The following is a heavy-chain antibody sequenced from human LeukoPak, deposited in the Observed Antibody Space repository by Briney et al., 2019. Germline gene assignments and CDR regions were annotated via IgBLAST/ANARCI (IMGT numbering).Heavy chain of an antibody. D-gene: IGHD6-13*01. V-gene: IGHV4-34*01. CDR3: ARRTGIAAAGTGLVYFDY. CDR2: INHSGST. CDR1: GGSFSGYY. J-gene: IGHJ4*02. Sequence: SETLSLTCAVYGGSFSGYYWSWIRQPPGKGLEWIGEINHSGSTNYNPSLKSRVTISVDTSKNQFSLKLSSVTAADTAVYYCARRTGIAAAGTGLVYFDYWGQGTLVTVSS.